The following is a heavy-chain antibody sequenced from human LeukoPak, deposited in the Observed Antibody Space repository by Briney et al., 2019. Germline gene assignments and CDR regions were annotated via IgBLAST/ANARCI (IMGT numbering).Heavy chain of an antibody. V-gene: IGHV3-23*01. CDR3: AKGGIAVAGDFDY. CDR1: GFTVSSNS. D-gene: IGHD6-19*01. J-gene: IGHJ4*02. CDR2: ISGSGGST. Sequence: GGSLRLSCTVSGFTVSSNSMSWVRQAPGKGLEWVSAISGSGGSTYYADSVKGRFTISRDNSKNTLYLQMNSLRAEDTAVYYCAKGGIAVAGDFDYWGQGTLVTVSS.